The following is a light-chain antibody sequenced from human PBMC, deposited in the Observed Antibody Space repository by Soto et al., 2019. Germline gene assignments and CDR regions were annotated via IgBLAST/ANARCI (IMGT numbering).Light chain of an antibody. V-gene: IGLV2-14*03. CDR1: SSDVGGYDY. J-gene: IGLJ2*01. CDR2: NVN. CDR3: SSYTNTNNVV. Sequence: QSALTQVASVSGSPGQSISIPCTGTSSDVGGYDYVSWYQQHPGKAPKLMIYNVNYRPSGVSNRFSGSKSGNTASLTISGLQAEDEANYYCSSYTNTNNVVFGGGIKLTVL.